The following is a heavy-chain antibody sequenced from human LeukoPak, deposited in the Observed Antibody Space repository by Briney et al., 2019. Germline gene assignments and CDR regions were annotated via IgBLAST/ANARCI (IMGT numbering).Heavy chain of an antibody. D-gene: IGHD3-22*01. CDR2: IYHSGST. V-gene: IGHV4-4*02. CDR1: GGSISSSNW. Sequence: SETLSLTCAVSGGSISSSNWWSWVRQPPGKGLEWIGEIYHSGSTNYNPSLKSRVTISVDKSKNQFSLKLSSVTAADTAVYYCARVGAEVAYYYDSSGHNAFDIWGQGTMVTVSS. CDR3: ARVGAEVAYYYDSSGHNAFDI. J-gene: IGHJ3*02.